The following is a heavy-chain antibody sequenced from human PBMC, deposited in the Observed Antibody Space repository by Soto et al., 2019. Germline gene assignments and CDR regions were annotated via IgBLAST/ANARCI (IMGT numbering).Heavy chain of an antibody. CDR3: ARHLQHFDWLLGHYYYYGMDV. Sequence: GASLKISCKGSGYSFTSYWISWVRQMPGKGLEWMGRIDPSDSYTNYSPSFQGHVTISADKSISTAYLQWSSLKASDTAMYYCARHLQHFDWLLGHYYYYGMDVWGQGTTVTVSS. V-gene: IGHV5-10-1*01. J-gene: IGHJ6*02. CDR1: GYSFTSYW. CDR2: IDPSDSYT. D-gene: IGHD3-9*01.